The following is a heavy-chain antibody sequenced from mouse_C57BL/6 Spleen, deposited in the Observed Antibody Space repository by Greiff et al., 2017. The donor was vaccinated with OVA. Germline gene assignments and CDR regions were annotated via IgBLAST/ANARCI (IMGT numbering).Heavy chain of an antibody. V-gene: IGHV1-63*01. CDR2: IYPGGGYT. CDR3: ARSRDGYYGFAY. D-gene: IGHD2-3*01. CDR1: GYTFTNYW. Sequence: VQLVESGAELVRPGTSVKMSCKASGYTFTNYWIGWAKQRPGHGLEWIGDIYPGGGYTNYNEKFKGKATLTADKSSSTAYMQFSSLTSEDSAIYYCARSRDGYYGFAYWGQGTLVTVSA. J-gene: IGHJ3*01.